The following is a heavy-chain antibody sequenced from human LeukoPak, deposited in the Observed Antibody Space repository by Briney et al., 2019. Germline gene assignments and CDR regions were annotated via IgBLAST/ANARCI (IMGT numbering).Heavy chain of an antibody. CDR3: ARVRWDYYDSSGYYYHPFDY. D-gene: IGHD3-22*01. CDR2: INHSGST. CDR1: GGSFSGYY. V-gene: IGHV4-34*01. J-gene: IGHJ4*02. Sequence: SQTLSLTCAVYGGSFSGYYWSWIRQPPGKGLGWIGEINHSGSTNYNPSLKSRVTISVDTSKNQFSLKLSSVTAADTAVYYCARVRWDYYDSSGYYYHPFDYWGQGTLVTVSS.